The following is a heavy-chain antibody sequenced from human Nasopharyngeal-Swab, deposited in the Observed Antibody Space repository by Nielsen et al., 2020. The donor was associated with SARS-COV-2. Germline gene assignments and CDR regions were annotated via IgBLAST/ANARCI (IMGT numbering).Heavy chain of an antibody. D-gene: IGHD6-19*01. Sequence: GESLKISCAASGFTFSAHYMDWVRQAPGKGLEWVGRYRNKANGYTTEYAASVRGRFTISRDDSKDSLYLQMNSLKTEDTAVYYCARDLSSVWTSGLGVWGQGTTVTVSS. CDR3: ARDLSSVWTSGLGV. CDR2: YRNKANGYTT. CDR1: GFTFSAHY. J-gene: IGHJ6*02. V-gene: IGHV3-72*01.